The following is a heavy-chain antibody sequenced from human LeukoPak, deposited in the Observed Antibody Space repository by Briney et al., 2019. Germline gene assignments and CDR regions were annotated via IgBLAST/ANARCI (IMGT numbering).Heavy chain of an antibody. D-gene: IGHD3-16*01. J-gene: IGHJ4*02. CDR1: GASLSDYY. CDR3: ASITFGGVLDY. V-gene: IGHV4-34*01. Sequence: SETLSLTCVVYGASLSDYYWTWIRQPPGKGLEWIGEINRSGSTNYNPSLKSRVTLSVDTSKKQFSLNLNSVTAADTAVYYCASITFGGVLDYWGQGTLVTVSS. CDR2: INRSGST.